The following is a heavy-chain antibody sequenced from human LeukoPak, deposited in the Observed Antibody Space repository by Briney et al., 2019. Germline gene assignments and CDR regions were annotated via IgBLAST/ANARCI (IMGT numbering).Heavy chain of an antibody. CDR2: INTDGSST. J-gene: IGHJ6*03. CDR1: GFTLSSYW. V-gene: IGHV3-74*01. D-gene: IGHD2-15*01. CDR3: ARDQELYCSGGSCSRMDV. Sequence: QPGGSLRLSCSASGFTLSSYWMHWVRQAPGKGLVWVSRINTDGSSTNYADSVKGRFTVSRDNAKNTLYLQMNSLRAEDTAVYYCARDQELYCSGGSCSRMDVWGKGTTVTISS.